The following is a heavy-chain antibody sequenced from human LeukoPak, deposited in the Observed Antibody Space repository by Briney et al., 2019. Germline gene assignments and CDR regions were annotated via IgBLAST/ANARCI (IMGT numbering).Heavy chain of an antibody. J-gene: IGHJ3*02. CDR1: GFTFSSYG. D-gene: IGHD3-22*01. CDR3: ARVGGYYHHDAFDI. V-gene: IGHV3-7*01. CDR2: IKQDGSEK. Sequence: PGGSLRLSCAASGFTFSSYGMSWVRQAPGKGLEWVANIKQDGSEKYYVDSVKGRFTISRDNAKNSLYLQMNSLRAEDTAVYYCARVGGYYHHDAFDIWGQGTMVTVSS.